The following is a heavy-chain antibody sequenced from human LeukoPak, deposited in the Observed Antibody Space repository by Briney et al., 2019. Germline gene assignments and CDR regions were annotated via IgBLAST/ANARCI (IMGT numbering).Heavy chain of an antibody. Sequence: GGSLRLSCAASGFTFSSYSMNWVRQAPGKGLEWVSSISSSSSYIYYADSVKGRFTISRDNAKNSLYLQMNRLRAEDTAIYYCAKDGRVEQQLYYFDYWGQGTLVTVSS. CDR1: GFTFSSYS. J-gene: IGHJ4*02. CDR2: ISSSSSYI. V-gene: IGHV3-21*04. CDR3: AKDGRVEQQLYYFDY. D-gene: IGHD6-13*01.